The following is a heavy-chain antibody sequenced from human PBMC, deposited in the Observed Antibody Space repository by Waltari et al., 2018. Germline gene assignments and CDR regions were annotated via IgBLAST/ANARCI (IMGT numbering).Heavy chain of an antibody. Sequence: QLQLQESGPGLVKPSETLSLTCTVSGGSISSSSYYWGWIRQPPGKGLEWIGSIYYSGSTYYNPALKSRVTISVDTSKNQFSLKLSSVTAADTAVYYCARVPVYDYIWGSYRYSQGGMDVWGQGTTVTVSS. V-gene: IGHV4-39*07. CDR3: ARVPVYDYIWGSYRYSQGGMDV. J-gene: IGHJ6*02. CDR2: IYYSGST. CDR1: GGSISSSSYY. D-gene: IGHD3-16*02.